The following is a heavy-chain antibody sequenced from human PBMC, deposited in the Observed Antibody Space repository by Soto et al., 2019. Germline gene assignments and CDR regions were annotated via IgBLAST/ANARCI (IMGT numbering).Heavy chain of an antibody. D-gene: IGHD6-19*01. CDR2: IYYSGST. Sequence: SWIRQPPGKGLEWIGYIYYSGSTYYNPSLKSRVTISVDTSKNQFSLRLSSVTAADTAVYYCGREGPDGCRRYPSAQRTLVTVS. J-gene: IGHJ5*02. CDR3: GREGPDGCRRYP. V-gene: IGHV4-30-4*08.